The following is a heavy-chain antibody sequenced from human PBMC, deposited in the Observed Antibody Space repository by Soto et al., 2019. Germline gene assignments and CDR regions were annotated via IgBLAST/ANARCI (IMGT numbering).Heavy chain of an antibody. J-gene: IGHJ5*02. V-gene: IGHV3-73*01. CDR1: GFTFSGSA. D-gene: IGHD5-12*01. CDR2: IRSKANSYAT. CDR3: TITSMYSGYDP. Sequence: GGSLRLSCAASGFTFSGSAMHWVRQASGKGLEWVGRIRSKANSYATAYAASVKGRFTISRDDSKNTAYLQMNSLKTEDTAVYYCTITSMYSGYDPWGQGTLVTVSS.